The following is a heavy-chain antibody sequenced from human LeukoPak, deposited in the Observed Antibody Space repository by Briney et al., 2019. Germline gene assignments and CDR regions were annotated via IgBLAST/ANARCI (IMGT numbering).Heavy chain of an antibody. D-gene: IGHD1-26*01. Sequence: PGGSLRLSCAASGFTFSSYWMSWVRQAPGKGLEWVANIKQDGSEKYYVDSVKGRFTISRDNAKNSLYLQMNSLRAEDTAVYYCARGMGATSQALFDYWGQGALVAVSS. J-gene: IGHJ4*02. CDR2: IKQDGSEK. CDR3: ARGMGATSQALFDY. V-gene: IGHV3-7*02. CDR1: GFTFSSYW.